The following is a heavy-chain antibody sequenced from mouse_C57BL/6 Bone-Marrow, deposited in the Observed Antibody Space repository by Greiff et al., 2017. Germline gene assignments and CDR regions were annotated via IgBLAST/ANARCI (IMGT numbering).Heavy chain of an antibody. Sequence: QVQLQQSGAELVRPGTSVKVSCKASGYAFTNYLIEWVKQRPGQGLEWIGVINPGSGGTNYNEKFKGKATLTADKSSSTAYMQLSSLTSEDSAVYFGARREDYDEDYAMDYWGQGTSVTVSS. V-gene: IGHV1-54*01. CDR3: ARREDYDEDYAMDY. J-gene: IGHJ4*01. CDR2: INPGSGGT. D-gene: IGHD2-4*01. CDR1: GYAFTNYL.